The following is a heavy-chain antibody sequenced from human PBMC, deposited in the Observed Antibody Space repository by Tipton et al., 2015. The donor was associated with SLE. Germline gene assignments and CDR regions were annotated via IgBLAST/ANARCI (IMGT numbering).Heavy chain of an antibody. CDR3: ARQDFWNDPFDY. V-gene: IGHV3-66*04. CDR1: GFTVSRYY. CDR2: IYRAGTT. J-gene: IGHJ4*02. Sequence: SLRLSCAASGFTVSRYYMSWVRQAPGKGLEWVSIIYRAGTTYYGDSAKGRFIISRDTSNDMVYLQMNSLRPDDTAVYYCARQDFWNDPFDYWGRGTLVTVSS. D-gene: IGHD1-1*01.